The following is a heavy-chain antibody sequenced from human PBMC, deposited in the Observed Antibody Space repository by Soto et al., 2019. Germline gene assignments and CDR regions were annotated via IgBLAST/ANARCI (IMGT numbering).Heavy chain of an antibody. J-gene: IGHJ3*01. V-gene: IGHV3-30-3*01. Sequence: QVQLVESGGGVVQPGRSLRLSCAASGFTFSSYAMHWVRQAPGKGLEWVAFISYDGSNKYYADSVKGRFTISRDNSKNTRYLRMNSLRTEHTAVYYCASYTLPYCGGDCSYAFDLWGQGTMVTVSS. D-gene: IGHD2-21*02. CDR1: GFTFSSYA. CDR2: ISYDGSNK. CDR3: ASYTLPYCGGDCSYAFDL.